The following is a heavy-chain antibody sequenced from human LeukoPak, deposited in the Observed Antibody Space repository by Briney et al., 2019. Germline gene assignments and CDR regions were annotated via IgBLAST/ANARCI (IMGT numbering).Heavy chain of an antibody. CDR3: ARVGYYYDSSGLDY. CDR1: GGSISSYY. J-gene: IGHJ4*02. Sequence: NPSETLSLTCTVSGGSISSYYWSWIRQPAGKGLEWIGRIYSSGSTNYNPSLKSRVTMSVDTSKNQFSLKLSSVTAADTAVYYCARVGYYYDSSGLDYWGQGTLVTVSS. D-gene: IGHD3-22*01. CDR2: IYSSGST. V-gene: IGHV4-4*07.